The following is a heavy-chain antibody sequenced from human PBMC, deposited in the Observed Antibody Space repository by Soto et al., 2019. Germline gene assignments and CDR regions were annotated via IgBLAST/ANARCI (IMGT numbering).Heavy chain of an antibody. CDR2: ISYDGSNK. J-gene: IGHJ4*02. CDR3: AKDQRRDGYNSLLDY. V-gene: IGHV3-30*18. D-gene: IGHD5-12*01. Sequence: QVQLVESGGSVVQPGRSLRLSCAASGFTFSIYGMHWVRQAPGKGLEWVAVISYDGSNKYYADSVKGRFTISRDHSKNTLYLQMNSLRAEDTAVYYCAKDQRRDGYNSLLDYWGQGTLVTVSS. CDR1: GFTFSIYG.